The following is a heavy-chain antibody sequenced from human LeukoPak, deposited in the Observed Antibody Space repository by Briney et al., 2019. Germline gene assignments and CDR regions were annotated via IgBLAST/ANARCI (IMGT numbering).Heavy chain of an antibody. D-gene: IGHD3-10*01. V-gene: IGHV3-23*01. CDR1: GFTFSSYA. Sequence: GSLRLSCAASGFTFSSYAMSWVRQAPGKGLEWVSGISGSGGTTYYADSVKGRFTISRDNSKNTLYLQMNSLRAEDTAVYYCAKDRGNTMVRGITAFDYWGQGTLVTVSS. CDR2: ISGSGGTT. J-gene: IGHJ4*02. CDR3: AKDRGNTMVRGITAFDY.